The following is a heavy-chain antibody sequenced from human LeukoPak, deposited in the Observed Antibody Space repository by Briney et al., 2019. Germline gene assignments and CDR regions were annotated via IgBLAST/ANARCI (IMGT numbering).Heavy chain of an antibody. CDR1: GGSISSYY. CDR2: IYYSGST. Sequence: PSETLSLTCTVSGGSISSYYWSWIRQPPGKGLEWIGYIYYSGSTNYNPSLKSRVTISVDTSKNQFSLKLSSVTAADTAVYYCARNGLLWFGEFPNYYYYGMDVWGQGTTVTVSS. D-gene: IGHD3-10*01. CDR3: ARNGLLWFGEFPNYYYYGMDV. V-gene: IGHV4-59*12. J-gene: IGHJ6*02.